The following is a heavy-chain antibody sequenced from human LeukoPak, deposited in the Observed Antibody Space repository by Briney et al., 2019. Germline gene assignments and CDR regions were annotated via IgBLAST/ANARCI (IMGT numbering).Heavy chain of an antibody. CDR2: IYSGGST. D-gene: IGHD6-13*01. CDR1: GFTVSSNY. V-gene: IGHV3-53*01. CDR3: ARESRYSSSWYASWFDP. J-gene: IGHJ5*02. Sequence: GGSLRLSCAASGFTVSSNYMSWVRQAPGKGLEWVSVIYSGGSTYYADSVKGRFTISRDNSKNTLYLQMNSLRAEDTAVYYCARESRYSSSWYASWFDPWGQGTLVTVSS.